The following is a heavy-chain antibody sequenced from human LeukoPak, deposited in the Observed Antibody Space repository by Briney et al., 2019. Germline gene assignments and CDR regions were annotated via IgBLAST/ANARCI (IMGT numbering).Heavy chain of an antibody. CDR1: GFTFSNAW. CDR3: AKDLSSSWNNWLDP. D-gene: IGHD6-13*01. J-gene: IGHJ5*02. Sequence: GGSLRLSCAASGFTFSNAWMSWVRQAPGKGLEWVGRIKSKTDGGTTDYAAPVKGRFTISRDDSKNTLYLQMNSLRAEDTAVYYCAKDLSSSWNNWLDPWGQGTLVTVSS. CDR2: IKSKTDGGTT. V-gene: IGHV3-15*01.